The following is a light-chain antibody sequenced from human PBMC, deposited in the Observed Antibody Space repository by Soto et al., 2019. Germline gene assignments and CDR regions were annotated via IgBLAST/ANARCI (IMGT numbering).Light chain of an antibody. V-gene: IGLV2-14*01. CDR2: EVS. Sequence: QSVLTQPASVSGSPGQSITISCTGTSSDVGGSSYVSWYQQHPGRAPQVIVYEVSYRPSGVSDRFSGSKSGNTASLTISGLQAEDEADYYCSSYTSSSTPYVFVTGSKVPVL. CDR1: SSDVGGSSY. CDR3: SSYTSSSTPYV. J-gene: IGLJ1*01.